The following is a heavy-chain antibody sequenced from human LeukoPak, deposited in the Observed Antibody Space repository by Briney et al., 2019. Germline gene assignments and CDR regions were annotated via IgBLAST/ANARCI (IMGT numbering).Heavy chain of an antibody. J-gene: IGHJ4*02. Sequence: VGSLRLSCAASAFTVSSNYMSWVRQAPGKGLGWVSVIYSGGSTYYADSVKGRFTISRDNSKNTLYLQMNSLRAEDTAVYYCAKQVRFWSGYYDYWGQGTLVTVSS. CDR1: AFTVSSNY. V-gene: IGHV3-53*01. D-gene: IGHD3-3*01. CDR2: IYSGGST. CDR3: AKQVRFWSGYYDY.